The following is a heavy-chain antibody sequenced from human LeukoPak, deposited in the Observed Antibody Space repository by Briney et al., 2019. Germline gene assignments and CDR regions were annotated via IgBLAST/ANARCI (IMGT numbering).Heavy chain of an antibody. J-gene: IGHJ3*02. CDR3: TKECDGQIFDI. Sequence: GGSLRLSCAASGFTFSTYTMYWVRHPPGKRLEWVSIIGSSGGGIHYADSVKGRFTISRDNSKNTVYLQMNSLGVDDTAIYYCTKECDGQIFDIWGQGTMVTVSS. D-gene: IGHD5-24*01. CDR2: IGSSGGGI. CDR1: GFTFSTYT. V-gene: IGHV3-23*01.